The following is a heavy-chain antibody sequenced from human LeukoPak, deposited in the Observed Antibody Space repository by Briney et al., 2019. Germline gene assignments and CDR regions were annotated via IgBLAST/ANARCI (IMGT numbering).Heavy chain of an antibody. J-gene: IGHJ5*02. CDR1: GYTFSRYI. CDR3: ARGGHRRYYYTSGSAFDP. CDR2: INTNNRTT. Sequence: ASVKVSCKASGYTFSRYIVIWLRQAPGQGLTWMAWINTNNRTTNYLQNLQGRVTMTTDTSTSTAYMELKSLRSDDTAVYYCARGGHRRYYYTSGSAFDPWGQGTLVTVSS. V-gene: IGHV1-18*01. D-gene: IGHD3-10*01.